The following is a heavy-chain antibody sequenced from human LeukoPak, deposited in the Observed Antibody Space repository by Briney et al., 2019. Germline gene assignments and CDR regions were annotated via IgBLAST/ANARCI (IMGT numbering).Heavy chain of an antibody. Sequence: GGSLRLSCAASEFTFSDAWMNWVRQAPGKGLEWVGRIISKTDVGTTDYAATVKGRFTISRDDSKNTLFLQMTSLKTEDTAVYYCAKYSSGSFDYWGQGTLVTVSS. J-gene: IGHJ4*02. V-gene: IGHV3-15*01. CDR3: AKYSSGSFDY. D-gene: IGHD6-19*01. CDR2: IISKTDVGTT. CDR1: EFTFSDAW.